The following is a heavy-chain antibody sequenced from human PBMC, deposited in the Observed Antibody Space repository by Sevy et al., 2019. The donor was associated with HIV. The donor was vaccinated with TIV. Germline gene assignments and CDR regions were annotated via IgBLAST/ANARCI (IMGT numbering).Heavy chain of an antibody. CDR3: ARDRAGATSYFDY. CDR2: IYHSGGT. CDR1: GYSIGSGYF. Sequence: SDTLSLTCAVSGYSIGSGYFWGWIRQPPGKGLEWIGNIYHSGGTSYNPSLKSRVTISVDTSKNQFSLSLNSVTASDTAVYYCARDRAGATSYFDYWGLGTLVTVSS. D-gene: IGHD5-12*01. J-gene: IGHJ4*02. V-gene: IGHV4-38-2*02.